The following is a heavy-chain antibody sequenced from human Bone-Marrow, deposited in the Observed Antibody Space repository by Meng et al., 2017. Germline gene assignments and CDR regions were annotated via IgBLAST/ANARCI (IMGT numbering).Heavy chain of an antibody. J-gene: IGHJ4*02. CDR1: GFTFSSYD. V-gene: IGHV3-13*01. Sequence: GESLKISCAASGFTFSSYDMHWVRQATGKGLEWISAIGTAGDTYYPGSVKGRFTISRENAKNSLYLQMNSLRAGDTAVYYCAREANSDIVVVPAAPPLDYWGQGTLVTVSS. CDR3: AREANSDIVVVPAAPPLDY. D-gene: IGHD2-2*01. CDR2: IGTAGDT.